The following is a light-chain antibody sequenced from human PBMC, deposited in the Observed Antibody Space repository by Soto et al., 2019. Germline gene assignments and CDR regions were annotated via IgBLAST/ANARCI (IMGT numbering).Light chain of an antibody. CDR1: QNIFSY. CDR2: AAS. V-gene: IGKV1-39*01. Sequence: IRFTQYPSSLSASVVDSVAITCRASQNIFSYLNWYQQKPGKAPELLIYAASTLQSGVPSRFSGSGSGTDFTLTISCLQSEDFATYYCQQYYSFPRTFGQGTKVDIK. CDR3: QQYYSFPRT. J-gene: IGKJ1*01.